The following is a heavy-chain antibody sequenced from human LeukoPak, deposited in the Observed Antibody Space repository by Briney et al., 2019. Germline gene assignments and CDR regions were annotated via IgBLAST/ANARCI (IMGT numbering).Heavy chain of an antibody. CDR3: ARGSHDSSGHYQVDY. Sequence: SETLSLTCAVYGGSFSGYYWSWIRQPPGKGLEWIGEINHSGSTNYNPSLKSRVTISVDTSKNQFSLKLSSVTAADTAVYYCARGSHDSSGHYQVDYWGQGTLVTVSS. J-gene: IGHJ4*02. D-gene: IGHD3-22*01. CDR2: INHSGST. V-gene: IGHV4-34*01. CDR1: GGSFSGYY.